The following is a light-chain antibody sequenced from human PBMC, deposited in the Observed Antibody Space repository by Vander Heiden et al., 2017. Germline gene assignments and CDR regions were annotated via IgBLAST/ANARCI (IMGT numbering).Light chain of an antibody. CDR3: GTWDVSRSNWV. CDR1: GSNIGSHA. J-gene: IGLJ3*02. V-gene: IGLV1-44*01. CDR2: NND. Sequence: QSVLAQPPSASGTPGQRVTISCSGGGSNIGSHAVTWYHQRPGAAPRLVIYNNDRRPSGVPDRLSGAKSGTAACLAISGLQSEDEGDYYCGTWDVSRSNWVFGGGTKLTVL.